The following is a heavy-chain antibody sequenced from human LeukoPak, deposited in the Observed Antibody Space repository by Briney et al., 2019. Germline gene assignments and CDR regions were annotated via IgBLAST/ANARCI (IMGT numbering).Heavy chain of an antibody. J-gene: IGHJ6*02. CDR2: INPTSGGS. CDR1: GYTFTDYY. D-gene: IGHD4-23*01. CDR3: ANLRWFQTWGYYGMDV. Sequence: GASVKVSCKASGYTFTDYYLHWVRQAPGQGLEWMGWINPTSGGSNYAEKFQGRVTMTRDTSISTAYMELSSLRSDDMAVYYCANLRWFQTWGYYGMDVWGQGTAVTVSS. V-gene: IGHV1-2*02.